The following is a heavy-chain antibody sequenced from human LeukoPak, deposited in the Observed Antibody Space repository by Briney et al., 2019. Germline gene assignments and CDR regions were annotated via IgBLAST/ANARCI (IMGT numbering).Heavy chain of an antibody. D-gene: IGHD2-15*01. J-gene: IGHJ4*02. V-gene: IGHV3-48*01. CDR3: ARVGYMGSTDFDY. CDR2: ISSSSSTI. CDR1: GFTFSSYS. Sequence: GGSLRLSCAASGFTFSSYSMNWVRQAPGNGLEWVSYISSSSSTIYYADSVKGRFTISRDNAKNSLYLQMNSLRAEDTAVYYCARVGYMGSTDFDYWGQGTLVTVSS.